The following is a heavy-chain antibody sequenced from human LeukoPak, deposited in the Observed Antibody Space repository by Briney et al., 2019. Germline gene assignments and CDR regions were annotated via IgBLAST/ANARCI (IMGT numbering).Heavy chain of an antibody. CDR1: GFTFSSYA. V-gene: IGHV3-23*01. Sequence: PGGSLRLSCAGSGFTFSSYAMSWVRQAPGKGLEWVSVISGSGGSTYYADSVKGRFTISRDNSKNTLYLQMNSLRAEDTAVYYCAKGTGAMWFGEVPFDYWGQGTLVTVSS. CDR2: ISGSGGST. D-gene: IGHD3-10*01. J-gene: IGHJ4*02. CDR3: AKGTGAMWFGEVPFDY.